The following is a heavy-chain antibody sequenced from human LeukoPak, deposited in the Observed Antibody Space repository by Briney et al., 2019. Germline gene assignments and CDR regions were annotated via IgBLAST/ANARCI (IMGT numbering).Heavy chain of an antibody. CDR1: GFTFSNYA. V-gene: IGHV3-23*01. CDR3: AKKVPANWGSYFDY. D-gene: IGHD7-27*01. Sequence: GGSLRLSCAASGFTFSNYAMNWVRQAPGRGLEWVSAISGSGDSTYSTDSVKGRFTISRDNSKNTLYLQMNSLRAEDTAVYYCAKKVPANWGSYFDYWGQGTLVTVSS. CDR2: ISGSGDST. J-gene: IGHJ4*02.